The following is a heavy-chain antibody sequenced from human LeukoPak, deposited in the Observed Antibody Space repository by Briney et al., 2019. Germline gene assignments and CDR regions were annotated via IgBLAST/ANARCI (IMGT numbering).Heavy chain of an antibody. CDR2: SSTSDSAI. D-gene: IGHD2-2*01. CDR1: GFSFSDYY. CDR3: ARTLPYYYYMDV. Sequence: PGGSLRLSCAASGFSFSDYYMSWIRQAPGKGLEWVSYSSTSDSAIYYADSEKGRFTISRDNAKNSLYLQMNSLRAEDTAVYYCARTLPYYYYMDVWGKGTTVTVSS. V-gene: IGHV3-11*04. J-gene: IGHJ6*03.